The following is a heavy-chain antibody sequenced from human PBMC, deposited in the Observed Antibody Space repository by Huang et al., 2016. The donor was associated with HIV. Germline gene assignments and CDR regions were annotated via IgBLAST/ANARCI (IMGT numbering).Heavy chain of an antibody. V-gene: IGHV1-24*01. Sequence: QVQLVQSGAEVKKPGASVKVSCKVSGYTLTELSIHWVRQAPGKGLEWMGGFGPENGETIDAQNFQGRVTMTEDTSTDTAYMELHSLRPEDTAVYYCAAGYDTYYDIWGQGTMVIASS. CDR2: FGPENGET. CDR1: GYTLTELS. CDR3: AAGYDTYYDI. J-gene: IGHJ3*02. D-gene: IGHD2-21*01.